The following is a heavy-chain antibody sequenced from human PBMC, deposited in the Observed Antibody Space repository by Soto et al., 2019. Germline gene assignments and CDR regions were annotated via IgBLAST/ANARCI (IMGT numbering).Heavy chain of an antibody. Sequence: QVQLVQSGAEVKKPGASVQVSCKASGYTFTSYDINWVRQATGQGLEWMGWMNPNSGNTGYAQKFQGRVTMTRNTSISTAYMELSSLRSEDTAVYYCARGRTVSRPGFYYYYGMDVWGQGTTVTVSS. J-gene: IGHJ6*02. CDR1: GYTFTSYD. D-gene: IGHD4-17*01. V-gene: IGHV1-8*01. CDR2: MNPNSGNT. CDR3: ARGRTVSRPGFYYYYGMDV.